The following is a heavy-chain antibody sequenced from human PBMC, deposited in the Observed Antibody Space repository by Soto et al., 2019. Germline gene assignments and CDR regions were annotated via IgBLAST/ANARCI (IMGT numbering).Heavy chain of an antibody. CDR1: GYTFTSYV. Sequence: QVQLVQSGAEVKKPGASVKVSCKASGYTFTSYVISWVRQAPRQGLEWMGWISAYNGNTNYAQQLQGRVTMTTDTSTSTAYMELRSLRSDDTAVYYCARGWGYYDSSSDFDYWGQGTLVTVSS. D-gene: IGHD3-22*01. J-gene: IGHJ4*02. CDR2: ISAYNGNT. V-gene: IGHV1-18*01. CDR3: ARGWGYYDSSSDFDY.